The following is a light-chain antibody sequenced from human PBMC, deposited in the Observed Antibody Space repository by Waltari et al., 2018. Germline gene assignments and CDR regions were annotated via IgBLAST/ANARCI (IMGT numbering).Light chain of an antibody. J-gene: IGKJ1*01. CDR1: QSVSSN. CDR3: XXXNNWPWT. V-gene: IGKV3-15*01. CDR2: GAS. Sequence: EIVMTQSPATLSVSPGERATLSCGASQSVSSNLAWYQQXPGQAPRLLIYGASTRAXGXPAXXSGSGSGTEFTLTISSLQSEDFAVXYCXXXNNWPWTFGQXTKVEIK.